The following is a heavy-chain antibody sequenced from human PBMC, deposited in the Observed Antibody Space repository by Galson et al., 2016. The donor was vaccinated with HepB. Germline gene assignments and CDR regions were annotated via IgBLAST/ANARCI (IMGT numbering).Heavy chain of an antibody. D-gene: IGHD3-22*01. V-gene: IGHV5-51*01. CDR2: FYPGDSEI. CDR3: ARLVSSRSPYDS. J-gene: IGHJ4*02. Sequence: QSGAEVKKPGESLKISCKGEGYVFSSYWIAWVRQTPDKGLEWMGLFYPGDSEIRYSPSFQCQVTFSADKSINTAYMQWSSLKASDTAIYYCARLVSSRSPYDSWGQGTLVTVSS. CDR1: GYVFSSYW.